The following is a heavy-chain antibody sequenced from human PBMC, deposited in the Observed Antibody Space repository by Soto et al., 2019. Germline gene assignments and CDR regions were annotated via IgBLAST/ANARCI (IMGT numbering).Heavy chain of an antibody. V-gene: IGHV4-59*01. D-gene: IGHD2-2*01. Sequence: SETLSLTCTVSGDSISSFYWTWIRQPPGKGLEWVGYIFSSGSTNYNPSLKSRVTISVDTSENQFSLKLTSVTAADTAVYYCARVGYCISTPCWPIGYFEYWGQGTLVPVSA. CDR3: ARVGYCISTPCWPIGYFEY. J-gene: IGHJ4*02. CDR1: GDSISSFY. CDR2: IFSSGST.